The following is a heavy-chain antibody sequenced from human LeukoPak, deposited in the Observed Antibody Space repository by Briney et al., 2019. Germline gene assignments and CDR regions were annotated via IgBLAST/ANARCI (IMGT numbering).Heavy chain of an antibody. D-gene: IGHD3-22*01. CDR1: GFTFSSYA. CDR3: AKGSHSVLVVTE. V-gene: IGHV3-23*01. CDR2: ISGRGGST. Sequence: PGGSLRLSCAASGFTFSSYAMSWVRQAPGKGLEWVSAISGRGGSTYYADSVKGRFTISRDNSKNTLYLQMNSLRAEDTAVYYCAKGSHSVLVVTEWGQGTLVTVSS. J-gene: IGHJ4*02.